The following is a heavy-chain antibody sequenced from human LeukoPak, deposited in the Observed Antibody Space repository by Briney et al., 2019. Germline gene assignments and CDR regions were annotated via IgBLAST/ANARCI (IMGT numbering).Heavy chain of an antibody. CDR1: GFTFDDYA. CDR2: ISWNSGRI. V-gene: IGHV3-9*01. J-gene: IGHJ4*02. Sequence: GGSLRLSCAASGFTFDDYAMHWVRQAPGKGLEWVSSISWNSGRIGYADSVRGRFKISRDNAKNSLYLQMNTLRAEDTAFYYCAKDIFFGELIYGPSDYWGQGILVTVSS. CDR3: AKDIFFGELIYGPSDY. D-gene: IGHD3-10*01.